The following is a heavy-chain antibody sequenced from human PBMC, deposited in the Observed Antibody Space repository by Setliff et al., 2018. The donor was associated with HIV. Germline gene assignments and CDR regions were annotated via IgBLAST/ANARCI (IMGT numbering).Heavy chain of an antibody. D-gene: IGHD6-13*01. CDR3: ARGIRTAAAPTFDH. Sequence: PSETLSLTCTVSGGSISSHYWSWIRQPPGKGLEWIGYIYYSGSTYYNPSLKSRVTMSVDTSKNQFSLKLSSVTAADTAVYYCARGIRTAAAPTFDHWGQGALVTVSS. V-gene: IGHV4-59*11. CDR2: IYYSGST. J-gene: IGHJ4*02. CDR1: GGSISSHY.